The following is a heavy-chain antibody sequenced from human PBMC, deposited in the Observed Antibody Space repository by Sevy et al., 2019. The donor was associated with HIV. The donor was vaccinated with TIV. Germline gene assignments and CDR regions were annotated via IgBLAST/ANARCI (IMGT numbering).Heavy chain of an antibody. CDR1: GFTFSSYA. D-gene: IGHD5-18*01. CDR3: ARGGSYGSGGDY. V-gene: IGHV3-64*01. Sequence: GSLRLSCAASGFTFSSYAMHWVRQAPGKGLEYVSAISSNGGSTYYANSVKGRFTISRDNSKNTLYLQMGSLRAEDMAVYYCARGGSYGSGGDYWGQGTLVTVSS. J-gene: IGHJ4*02. CDR2: ISSNGGST.